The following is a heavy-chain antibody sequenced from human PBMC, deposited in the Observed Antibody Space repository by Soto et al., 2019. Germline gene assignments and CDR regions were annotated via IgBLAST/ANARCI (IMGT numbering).Heavy chain of an antibody. Sequence: GGSLRLSCAASGFTFSSYAMHWVRQAPGKGLEWVAVISYDGSNKYYADSVKGRFTISRDNSKNTLYLQMNSLRAEDTAVYYCARESRIFGVVIIGHYYGMDVWGQGTTVTVSS. CDR2: ISYDGSNK. CDR1: GFTFSSYA. V-gene: IGHV3-30-3*01. D-gene: IGHD3-3*02. J-gene: IGHJ6*02. CDR3: ARESRIFGVVIIGHYYGMDV.